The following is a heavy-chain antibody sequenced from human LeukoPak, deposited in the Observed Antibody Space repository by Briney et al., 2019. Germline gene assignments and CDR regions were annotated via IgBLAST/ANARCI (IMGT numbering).Heavy chain of an antibody. J-gene: IGHJ5*02. CDR2: IYYSGSY. D-gene: IGHD3-10*01. CDR3: ARELLLWFGEPGSSHP. V-gene: IGHV4-39*07. Sequence: SETLSLTCTVSGGSISSSSYYWGWIRQPPGKGLEWIGSIYYSGSYYYNPSLKSRVTISVDTSKNQFSLKLSSVTAADTAVYYCARELLLWFGEPGSSHPWGQGTLVTVSS. CDR1: GGSISSSSYY.